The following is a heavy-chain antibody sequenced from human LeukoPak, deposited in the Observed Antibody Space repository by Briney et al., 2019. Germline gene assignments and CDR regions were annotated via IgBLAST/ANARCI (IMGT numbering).Heavy chain of an antibody. CDR1: GGSISSSSYY. V-gene: IGHV4-39*01. J-gene: IGHJ5*02. D-gene: IGHD5-12*01. CDR3: ARQPIVATILGSNWFDP. Sequence: SETLSLTCTVSGGSISSSSYYWGWIRQPPGKGLEWNGSIYYSGSTYYNPSLKSRVTISVDTSKNQFSLKLSSVTAADTAVYYCARQPIVATILGSNWFDPWGQGTLVTVSS. CDR2: IYYSGST.